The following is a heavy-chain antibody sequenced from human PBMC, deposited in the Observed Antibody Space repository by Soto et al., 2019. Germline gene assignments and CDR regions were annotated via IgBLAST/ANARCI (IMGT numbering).Heavy chain of an antibody. CDR3: ASVDYGLIGFSYY. Sequence: EVQLVESGGGLVKPGGSLRLSCAASGFTFSSYSMNWVRQAPGKGLEWVSSISSSSSYIYYAVSVKGRFTISRDNSKNSLYLHTNSLRAEDTAVYYCASVDYGLIGFSYYWVQGTLVTVSS. CDR2: ISSSSSYI. V-gene: IGHV3-21*01. D-gene: IGHD4-17*01. CDR1: GFTFSSYS. J-gene: IGHJ4*02.